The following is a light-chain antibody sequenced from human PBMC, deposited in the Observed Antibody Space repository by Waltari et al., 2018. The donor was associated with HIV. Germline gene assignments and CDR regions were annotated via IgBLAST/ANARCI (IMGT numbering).Light chain of an antibody. CDR2: AAS. CDR3: QQSYTTLS. J-gene: IGKJ4*01. V-gene: IGKV1-39*01. CDR1: QSINRY. Sequence: DIQMTQSPSSLSASVGDRVTITCRTSQSINRYLTWYQEKPGKVPKLLIYAASILQDGVSSRFSGSGSGTDFTLTINSLQPEDFATYYCQQSYTTLSFGGGTKVEIK.